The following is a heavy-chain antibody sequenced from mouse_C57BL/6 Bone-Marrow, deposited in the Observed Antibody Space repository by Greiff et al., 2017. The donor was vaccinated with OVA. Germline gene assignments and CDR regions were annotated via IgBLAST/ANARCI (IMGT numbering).Heavy chain of an antibody. CDR3: AGYLDY. CDR2: IHPNSGST. Sequence: VQLQESGAELVKPGASVKLSCKASGYTFTSYWMHWVKQRPGQGLEWIGMIHPNSGSTNYNEKFKGKATLTADKSSSTAYMQLNSLTSEDSAVYFCAGYLDYWGQGTTLTVSS. CDR1: GYTFTSYW. V-gene: IGHV1-64*01. J-gene: IGHJ2*01.